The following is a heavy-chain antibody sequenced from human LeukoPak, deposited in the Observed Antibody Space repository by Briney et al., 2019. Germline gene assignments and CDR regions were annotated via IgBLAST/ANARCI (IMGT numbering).Heavy chain of an antibody. CDR3: AEVSRHGFIDY. CDR2: IYSGGST. V-gene: IGHV3-66*01. Sequence: PGGSLRLSCAASGFTVSSNYMSWVRQAPGKGLEWVSVIYSGGSTYYADSVKGRFTISRDNSKNTLYLQMNSLRAEDTAVYYCAEVSRHGFIDYWGQGTLVTVSS. D-gene: IGHD3-10*01. J-gene: IGHJ4*02. CDR1: GFTVSSNY.